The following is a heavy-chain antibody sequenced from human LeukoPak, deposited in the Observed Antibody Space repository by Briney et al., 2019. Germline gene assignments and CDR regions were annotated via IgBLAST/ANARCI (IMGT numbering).Heavy chain of an antibody. V-gene: IGHV4-59*12. CDR1: GGSISSYY. CDR2: IYYSGST. D-gene: IGHD4-17*01. J-gene: IGHJ3*02. Sequence: PSETLSLTCTVSGGSISSYYWSWIRQPPGKGLEWIGYIYYSGSTNYNPSLKSRATISVATSKNPFSLKLSSVTAADTAVYYCARDYGDYGDAFDIWGQGTMVTVSS. CDR3: ARDYGDYGDAFDI.